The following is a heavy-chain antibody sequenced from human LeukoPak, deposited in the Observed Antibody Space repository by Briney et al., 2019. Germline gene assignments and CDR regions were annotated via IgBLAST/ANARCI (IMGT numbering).Heavy chain of an antibody. CDR2: ISGSGGST. CDR3: AKTAGGGKTMEVFDY. CDR1: GFTFSSYA. D-gene: IGHD1-1*01. J-gene: IGHJ4*02. Sequence: SGGSLLLSRAASGFTFSSYAMSWVRPAPGKGLEWVSAISGSGGSTYYADSVKGRFTISRDNSKNTLYLQMNSLRAEDTAVYYCAKTAGGGKTMEVFDYWGQGTLVTVSS. V-gene: IGHV3-23*01.